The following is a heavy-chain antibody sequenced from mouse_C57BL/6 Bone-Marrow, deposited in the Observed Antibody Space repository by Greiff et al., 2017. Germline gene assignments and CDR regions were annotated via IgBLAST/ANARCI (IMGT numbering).Heavy chain of an antibody. CDR1: GYTFTSYW. J-gene: IGHJ1*03. CDR2: IYPGSGST. D-gene: IGHD1-1*01. V-gene: IGHV1-55*01. Sequence: VQLQQSGAELVKPGASVKMSCKASGYTFTSYWITWVKQRPGQGLEWIGDIYPGSGSTNYNEKFKSKATLTVDTSSSTAYMQLSSLTSEDSAVYYCARYYYGSSYGYFDVWGTGTTVTVSS. CDR3: ARYYYGSSYGYFDV.